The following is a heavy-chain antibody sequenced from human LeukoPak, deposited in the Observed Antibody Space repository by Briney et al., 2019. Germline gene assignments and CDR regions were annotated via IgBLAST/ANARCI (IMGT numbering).Heavy chain of an antibody. Sequence: AASVKVSCKASGYIFTGYYMHWVRQAPGQGLEWMGWINPNSGDTNYAQKFQGRVTMTRDTSISTAYMELSRLRSDDTAVYYCASNSITMVRGVILWDYWGQGTLVTVSS. D-gene: IGHD3-10*01. CDR1: GYIFTGYY. CDR3: ASNSITMVRGVILWDY. CDR2: INPNSGDT. J-gene: IGHJ4*02. V-gene: IGHV1-2*02.